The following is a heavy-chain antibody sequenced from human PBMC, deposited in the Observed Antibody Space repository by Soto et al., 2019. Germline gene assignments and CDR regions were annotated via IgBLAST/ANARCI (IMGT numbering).Heavy chain of an antibody. D-gene: IGHD3-10*01. J-gene: IGHJ6*02. CDR2: IVVGSGNT. V-gene: IGHV1-58*01. CDR3: ATPPYYSGSGHYFYYGMDV. CDR1: GFTFTNSA. Sequence: SVKVSCKASGFTFTNSAVQWVRQARGQRLEWIGWIVVGSGNTNYAQKFQERVTFTRDMSTSTAYMELSSLRSEDTAVYYCATPPYYSGSGHYFYYGMDVWGQGTTVTVSS.